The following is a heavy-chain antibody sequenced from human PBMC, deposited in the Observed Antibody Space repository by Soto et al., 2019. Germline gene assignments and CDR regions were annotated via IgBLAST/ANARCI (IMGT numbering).Heavy chain of an antibody. CDR1: GGSFSGYY. CDR2: INHSGST. CDR3: ARGWGIAAAGRTFDY. V-gene: IGHV4-34*01. Sequence: QVQLQQWGAGLLKPSETLSLTCAVYGGSFSGYYWSWIRQPPGKGLEWIGEINHSGSTNYNPSLKSRATISVDTSKHQFSLKLSSVTAADTAVYYCARGWGIAAAGRTFDYWGQGTLVTVSS. J-gene: IGHJ4*02. D-gene: IGHD6-13*01.